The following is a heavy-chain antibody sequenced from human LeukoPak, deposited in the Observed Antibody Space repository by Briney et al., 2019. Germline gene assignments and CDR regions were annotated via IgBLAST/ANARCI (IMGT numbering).Heavy chain of an antibody. CDR3: ARSPTIRGAYYNWFDP. J-gene: IGHJ5*02. CDR1: GGSISSSSYY. D-gene: IGHD3-10*01. Sequence: PSETLSLTCIVSGGSISSSSYYWGWIRQPPGKGLEWIGSIYYSGSTYYNPSLKSRVTISVDTSKNQFSLKLSSVTAADAAVYYCARSPTIRGAYYNWFDPWGQGTLVTVSS. V-gene: IGHV4-39*07. CDR2: IYYSGST.